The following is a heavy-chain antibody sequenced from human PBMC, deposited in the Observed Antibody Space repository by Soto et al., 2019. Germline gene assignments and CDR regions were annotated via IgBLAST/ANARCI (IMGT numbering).Heavy chain of an antibody. J-gene: IGHJ6*02. CDR3: TRDLGRGYGMDV. Sequence: PCGSLRLSCAASGFTLSSYSMNWVRQAPGKGLEWVSYLSSGMRYIYYAAPVKGRFTISRDSAKNSLYLQMNSLRDEDTAVYYCTRDLGRGYGMDVWGQGTTVTVYS. V-gene: IGHV3-48*02. D-gene: IGHD3-16*01. CDR2: LSSGMRYI. CDR1: GFTLSSYS.